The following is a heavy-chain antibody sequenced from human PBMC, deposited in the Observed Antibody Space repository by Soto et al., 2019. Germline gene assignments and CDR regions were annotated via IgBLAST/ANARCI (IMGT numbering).Heavy chain of an antibody. CDR3: AREVGGSWETLPSY. D-gene: IGHD6-13*01. Sequence: PGGSLRLSCAASGFTFDDYGMSWVRQAPGKGLEWVSGINWNGGSTGYADSVKGRFTISRDNAKNSLYLQMNSLRAEDTALYYCAREVGGSWETLPSYWGQGTLVTVSS. CDR2: INWNGGST. V-gene: IGHV3-20*04. CDR1: GFTFDDYG. J-gene: IGHJ4*02.